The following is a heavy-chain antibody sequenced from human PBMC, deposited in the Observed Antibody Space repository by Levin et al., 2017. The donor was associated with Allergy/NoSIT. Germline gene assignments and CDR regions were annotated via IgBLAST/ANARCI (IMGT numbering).Heavy chain of an antibody. CDR1: GFTFTDYG. J-gene: IGHJ4*02. Sequence: GESLKISCAASGFTFTDYGFHWVRQAPGKGLEWVAVISDSGKQIYYSDSVKGRFTISRDNSKNTVYLQMNYLRGDDTAVYYCAKDRRLSWCVDDWGQGTLVIVSS. CDR2: ISDSGKQI. V-gene: IGHV3-30*18. CDR3: AKDRRLSWCVDD. D-gene: IGHD2-8*01.